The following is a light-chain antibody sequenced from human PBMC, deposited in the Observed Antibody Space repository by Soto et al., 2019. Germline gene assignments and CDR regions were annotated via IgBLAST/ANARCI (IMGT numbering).Light chain of an antibody. CDR3: QQYGSSPPET. Sequence: EIVLTQSTGTLSLSPGERATLSCRASQSVSSSYLAWYQQKPGQAPRLLIYGASSRATGIPDRFSGSGSGTDLTLTISRLEPEGFAVYYCQQYGSSPPETFGQGTKVEIK. CDR2: GAS. V-gene: IGKV3-20*01. CDR1: QSVSSSY. J-gene: IGKJ1*01.